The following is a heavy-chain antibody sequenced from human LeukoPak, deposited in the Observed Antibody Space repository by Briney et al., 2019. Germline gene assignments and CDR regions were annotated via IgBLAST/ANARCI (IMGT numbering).Heavy chain of an antibody. D-gene: IGHD2-15*01. V-gene: IGHV3-7*01. CDR1: GFTFSRYW. CDR3: ASISGEGEARGPYYFDY. Sequence: PGGSLRLSCAASGFTFSRYWMNWVRQAPGKGLEWVANIKQDGSEKYYVDSVKGRFTISKDNPKTSLYLQMNSLRAEDTAVYYCASISGEGEARGPYYFDYWGQGTLVTVSS. J-gene: IGHJ4*02. CDR2: IKQDGSEK.